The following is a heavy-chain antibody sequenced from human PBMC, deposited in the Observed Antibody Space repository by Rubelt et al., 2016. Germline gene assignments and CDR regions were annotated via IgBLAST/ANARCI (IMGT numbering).Heavy chain of an antibody. J-gene: IGHJ4*02. CDR3: ARLTSAGTTDYFDY. V-gene: IGHV3-33*01. CDR2: IWYDGSNE. D-gene: IGHD1-7*01. Sequence: QVQLVESGGGVVQPGRSLRLSCAASGFTFSSYGMHWVRQAPGKGLEWVAIIWYDGSNENYADSVKGRFTISRDNSKNTLYLQMNSLGAEDTAVYYCARLTSAGTTDYFDYWGQGTLVTVSS. CDR1: GFTFSSYG.